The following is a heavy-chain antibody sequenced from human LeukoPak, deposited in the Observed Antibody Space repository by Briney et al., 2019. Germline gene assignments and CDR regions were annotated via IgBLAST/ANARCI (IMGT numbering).Heavy chain of an antibody. Sequence: GASVKVSCKASGYTFTGYYMHWVRQAPGQGLEWMGWINPNSGGTNYAQKFQGRVTMTRDTSISTAYMELSRLRSDDTAVYYCARDVSSSWSNWFDPWGQGTLVTVSS. D-gene: IGHD6-13*01. CDR1: GYTFTGYY. CDR3: ARDVSSSWSNWFDP. V-gene: IGHV1-2*02. CDR2: INPNSGGT. J-gene: IGHJ5*02.